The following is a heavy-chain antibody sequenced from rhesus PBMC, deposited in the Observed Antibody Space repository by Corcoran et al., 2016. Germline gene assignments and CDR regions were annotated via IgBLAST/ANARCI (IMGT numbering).Heavy chain of an antibody. D-gene: IGHD7-45*01. Sequence: QLQLQESGPGLVKPSETLSVTCAVSGGSISSSYWSWVRQAPGKGLEWIGYIYGSGSSTNYNPSLKSRVTLSVDTSKNQLSLKLSSLTTADTAVYYCARGTGEFDYWGQGVLVTVSS. CDR1: GGSISSSY. CDR3: ARGTGEFDY. J-gene: IGHJ4*01. V-gene: IGHV4-169*01. CDR2: IYGSGSST.